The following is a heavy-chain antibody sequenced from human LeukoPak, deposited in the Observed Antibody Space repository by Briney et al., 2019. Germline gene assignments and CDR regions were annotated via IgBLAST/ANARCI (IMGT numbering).Heavy chain of an antibody. Sequence: ASVRVSCKASGYTFTGYYMHWVRQAPGQGLEWMGWINPNSGGTNYAQKLQGRVTMTRDMSISTAYMELSRLRSDDKAVYYCAREVAYYCSGGSCYAGFGYFDYWGQGTLVTVSS. V-gene: IGHV1-2*02. CDR2: INPNSGGT. D-gene: IGHD2-15*01. CDR3: AREVAYYCSGGSCYAGFGYFDY. J-gene: IGHJ4*02. CDR1: GYTFTGYY.